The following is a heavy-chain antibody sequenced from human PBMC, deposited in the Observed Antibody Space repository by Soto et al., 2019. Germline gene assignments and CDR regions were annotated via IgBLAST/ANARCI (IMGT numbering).Heavy chain of an antibody. Sequence: EVQLVESGGGLVKPGGSLRLSCAASGFTFSSYSMNWVRQAPGKGLEWVSSISSSSSYIYYADSVKGRITISRDNAKNSLYLQMNSLRAEDTAVYYCARETALGSYGRDVWGQGTTVTVSS. D-gene: IGHD1-26*01. CDR3: ARETALGSYGRDV. J-gene: IGHJ6*02. CDR1: GFTFSSYS. V-gene: IGHV3-21*01. CDR2: ISSSSSYI.